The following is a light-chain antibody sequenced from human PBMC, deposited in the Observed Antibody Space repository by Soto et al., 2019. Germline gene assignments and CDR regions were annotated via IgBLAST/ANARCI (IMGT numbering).Light chain of an antibody. CDR3: QQYAYAPIT. J-gene: IGKJ5*01. CDR2: GAS. V-gene: IGKV3-20*01. CDR1: QNVGSNY. Sequence: ENVLTQSPDTLSLSPGERATLTCRASQNVGSNYLAWYQQKPGQAPRLLIRGASSRATGIPDRFSGSGSGTDFTLTVSRLEPEDFAVYYCQQYAYAPITFGQGTRLEIK.